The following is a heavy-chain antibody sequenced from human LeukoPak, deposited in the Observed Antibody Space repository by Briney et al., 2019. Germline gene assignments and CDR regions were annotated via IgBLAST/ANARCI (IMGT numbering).Heavy chain of an antibody. J-gene: IGHJ2*01. D-gene: IGHD6-13*01. CDR1: GYTFTSYD. CDR2: MNPNRGDT. Sequence: ASVKVSCKASGYTFTSYDIHWVRQATGQGLEWMGRMNPNRGDTDYAQKFQGRVTMTRNTSISTAYMELSSLRSEDTAVYYCATYSSSWYYWYFDLWGRGTLVTVSS. V-gene: IGHV1-8*01. CDR3: ATYSSSWYYWYFDL.